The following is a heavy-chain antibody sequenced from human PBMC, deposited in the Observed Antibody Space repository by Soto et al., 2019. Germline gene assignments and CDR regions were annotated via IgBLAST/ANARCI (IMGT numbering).Heavy chain of an antibody. CDR2: TYYRSKWYY. V-gene: IGHV6-1*01. J-gene: IGHJ2*01. Sequence: SQTRPRAGVRSGENVTSDTATWRWIRESPSRKLEWLGRTYYRSKWYYDYAPSVKSRIAITPDTSKNQLSLHLNSVTPEDAAVYFCARFFFRCHWYFELWGLCILVTVS. D-gene: IGHD3-3*01. CDR3: ARFFFRCHWYFEL. CDR1: GENVTSDTAT.